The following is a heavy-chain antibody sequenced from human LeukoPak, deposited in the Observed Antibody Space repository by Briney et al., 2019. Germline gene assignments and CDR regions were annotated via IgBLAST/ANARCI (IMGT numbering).Heavy chain of an antibody. CDR1: GDSITGYS. Sequence: SETLSLTCSVSGDSITGYSWSWIRQTPGKGLEWIGYIYYNGDTHYNPSLNSRLSVSVDTPNNQFSLNLRSVTAADTAVYYCARDDRVTAPTYWGQGTLVTVSS. J-gene: IGHJ4*02. CDR3: ARDDRVTAPTY. CDR2: IYYNGDT. D-gene: IGHD1-1*01. V-gene: IGHV4-59*08.